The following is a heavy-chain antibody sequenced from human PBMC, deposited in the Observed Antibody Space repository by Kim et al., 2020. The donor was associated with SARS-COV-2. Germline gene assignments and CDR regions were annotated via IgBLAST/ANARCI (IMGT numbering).Heavy chain of an antibody. D-gene: IGHD6-6*01. CDR1: GDSVSSNSAA. CDR3: ARDLRSSRGGSSPLDP. J-gene: IGHJ5*02. Sequence: SQTLSLTCAISGDSVSSNSAAWHWIRQSPSRGLEWLGRTYYRSKWYNDYAVSVKSRITINPDTSKNQFSLQLNSVTPEDTAVYYCARDLRSSRGGSSPLDPWGQGTLVTVSS. V-gene: IGHV6-1*01. CDR2: TYYRSKWYN.